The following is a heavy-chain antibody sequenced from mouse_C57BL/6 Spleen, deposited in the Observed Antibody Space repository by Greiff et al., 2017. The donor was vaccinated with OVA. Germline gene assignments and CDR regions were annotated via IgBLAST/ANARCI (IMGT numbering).Heavy chain of an antibody. CDR2: INPYNGGT. CDR3: ARGVLRHAMDY. Sequence: VQLQQSGPVLVKPGASVKMSCKASGYTLTDYYMNWVKQSHGKSLEWIGVINPYNGGTSYNQKFKGKATLTVDKSSSTAYMELNSLTSEDSAVYYCARGVLRHAMDYWGQGTSVTVSS. D-gene: IGHD1-1*01. J-gene: IGHJ4*01. V-gene: IGHV1-19*01. CDR1: GYTLTDYY.